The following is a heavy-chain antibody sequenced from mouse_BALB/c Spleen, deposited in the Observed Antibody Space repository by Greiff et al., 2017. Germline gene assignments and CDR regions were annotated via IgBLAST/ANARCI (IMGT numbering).Heavy chain of an antibody. J-gene: IGHJ2*01. CDR2: ISDGGSYT. Sequence: EVKLVESGGGLVKPGGSLKLSCAASGFTFSDYYMYWVRQTPEQRLEWVATISDGGSYTYYPDSVKGRFTISRDNAKNNLYLQMSSLKSEDTAMYYCARDGSTATFDYWGQGTTLTVSS. CDR3: ARDGSTATFDY. CDR1: GFTFSDYY. D-gene: IGHD1-2*01. V-gene: IGHV5-4*02.